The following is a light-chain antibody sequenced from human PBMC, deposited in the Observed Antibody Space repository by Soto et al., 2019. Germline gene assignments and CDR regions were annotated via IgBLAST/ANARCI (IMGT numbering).Light chain of an antibody. V-gene: IGKV3-15*01. J-gene: IGKJ4*01. CDR2: DTS. CDR3: QPYNNWPLT. Sequence: EVVMSQSPATLSVSPVACATLSCRASQGIGDTLAWYQHKPGQTPRLLIYDTSTRATGVPTRFSGSRSGAEFTLTINSLQSEDFAVYYCQPYNNWPLTFGGGTKVDTK. CDR1: QGIGDT.